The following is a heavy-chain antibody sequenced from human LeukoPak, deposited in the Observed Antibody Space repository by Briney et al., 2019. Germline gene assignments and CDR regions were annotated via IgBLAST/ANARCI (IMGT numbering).Heavy chain of an antibody. CDR2: ISGSGGST. D-gene: IGHD5-18*01. J-gene: IGHJ4*02. Sequence: GGSLRLSCAASGFTFSSYAMSWVRQAPGKGLEWVSAISGSGGSTYYADSVKGRFTISRDNSKNTLYLQMNSLRAEDTAVYYCARGGGYSYETYFDYWGQGTLVTVSS. CDR3: ARGGGYSYETYFDY. V-gene: IGHV3-23*01. CDR1: GFTFSSYA.